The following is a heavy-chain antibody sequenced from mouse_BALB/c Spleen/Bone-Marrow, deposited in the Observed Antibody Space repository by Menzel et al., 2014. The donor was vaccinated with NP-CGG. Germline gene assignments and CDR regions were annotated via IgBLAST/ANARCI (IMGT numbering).Heavy chain of an antibody. D-gene: IGHD2-13*01. CDR3: ARRDYSFAY. Sequence: VQLQQSGAELVRPGTSVKVSCKASGYAFTNYLIEWVKRRPGQGLEWIGVINPGSGGTNYNEKFKGKATLTADKPSSTAYMQLSSLTSDDSAVYFCARRDYSFAYWGQGTLVTVSA. J-gene: IGHJ3*01. CDR1: GYAFTNYL. V-gene: IGHV1-54*01. CDR2: INPGSGGT.